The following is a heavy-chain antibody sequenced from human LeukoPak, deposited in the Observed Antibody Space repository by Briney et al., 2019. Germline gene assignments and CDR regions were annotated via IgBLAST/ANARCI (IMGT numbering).Heavy chain of an antibody. D-gene: IGHD3-3*01. CDR3: AKDPSAKPWR. J-gene: IGHJ4*02. Sequence: GGSLRLSCAASGFTVSSNYMTWVRQAPGKGLEWVSVIYRGVSIYYADSVKGRFTISRDNSKNTLYLQMNSLRAEDTAVYYCAKDPSAKPWRWGQGTLVTVSS. CDR2: IYRGVSI. V-gene: IGHV3-66*01. CDR1: GFTVSSNY.